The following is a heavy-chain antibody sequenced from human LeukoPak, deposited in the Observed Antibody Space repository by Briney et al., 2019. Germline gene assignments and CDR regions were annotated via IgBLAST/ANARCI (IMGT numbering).Heavy chain of an antibody. D-gene: IGHD6-19*01. CDR2: INNSGDRR. CDR3: ARGWYNFDY. V-gene: IGHV3-23*01. J-gene: IGHJ4*02. Sequence: PGGSLRLSCAASGFIFSNYAMSWVRQAPGKGLEWVSGINNSGDRRFYADSVKGRFTISRDNSKNTLYLQMNSLRAEDTAVDYCARGWYNFDYWGQGTRVTVSS. CDR1: GFIFSNYA.